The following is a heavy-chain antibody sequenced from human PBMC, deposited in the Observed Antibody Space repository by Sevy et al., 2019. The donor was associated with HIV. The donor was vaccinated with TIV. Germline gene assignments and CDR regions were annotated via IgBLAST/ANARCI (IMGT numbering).Heavy chain of an antibody. V-gene: IGHV3-73*01. CDR1: GFTFSGSA. Sequence: GGSLRLSCAASGFTFSGSAMHWVRQASGKGLEWVGRIRSKANSYATAYAASVKGRFTISRDDSKNTAYLQMNSLKTEDTAVYYCTSPTYDYSDYWYFDLWGRGTLVTVSS. CDR3: TSPTYDYSDYWYFDL. D-gene: IGHD4-4*01. J-gene: IGHJ2*01. CDR2: IRSKANSYAT.